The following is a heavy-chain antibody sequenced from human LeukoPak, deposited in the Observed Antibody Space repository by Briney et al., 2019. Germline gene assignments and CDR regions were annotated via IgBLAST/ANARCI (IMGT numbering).Heavy chain of an antibody. V-gene: IGHV3-74*01. Sequence: PGGSLRLSCAVSGFTFSSYWMTWVRQAPGKGLVWVSRINSDGSITNYADSVKGRFTISRDNAKNTLYLQMSSLRAEDTAVYYCAKIDAYWGQGTLVTVSS. CDR2: INSDGSIT. CDR3: AKIDAY. CDR1: GFTFSSYW. J-gene: IGHJ4*02.